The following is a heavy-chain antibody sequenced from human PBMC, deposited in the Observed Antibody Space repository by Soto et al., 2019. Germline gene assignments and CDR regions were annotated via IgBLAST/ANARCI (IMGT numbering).Heavy chain of an antibody. Sequence: GASVKVSCKVSGYTLSELSMHWVRQAPGKGLEWMGGFDPKDDETIYAQNFQGRVTMTEDTSTDTAYMELSSLRSEGTAVYYCATERKAYDVLTGYYRGGMGVWGQGTTVTVSS. V-gene: IGHV1-24*01. J-gene: IGHJ6*02. CDR1: GYTLSELS. CDR3: ATERKAYDVLTGYYRGGMGV. D-gene: IGHD3-9*01. CDR2: FDPKDDET.